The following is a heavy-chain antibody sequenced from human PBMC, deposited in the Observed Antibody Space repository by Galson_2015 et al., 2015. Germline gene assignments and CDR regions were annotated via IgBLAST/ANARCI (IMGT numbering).Heavy chain of an antibody. D-gene: IGHD2-15*01. CDR1: GGTFSSYA. J-gene: IGHJ6*03. V-gene: IGHV1-69*13. Sequence: SVKVSCKASGGTFSSYAISWVRQAPGQGLEWMGGIIPIFGTANYAQKFQGRVTITADESTSTAYMELSSLRSEDTAVYYCASSIVVVVAATLEAYYYYYMDGWGKGTTVTVSS. CDR2: IIPIFGTA. CDR3: ASSIVVVVAATLEAYYYYYMDG.